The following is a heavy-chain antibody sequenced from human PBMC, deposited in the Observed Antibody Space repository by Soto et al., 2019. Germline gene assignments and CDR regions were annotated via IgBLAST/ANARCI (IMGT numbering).Heavy chain of an antibody. Sequence: QVQLVESGGDVGQPGRSRRLSCAASGFTFSSYGMHWVRQAPGKGLEWVAVISYDGSNKYYADSVKGRFTISRDNSKNTLYLQMNSLRAEDTAVYYCAKLMTHRDYWGQGTLVTVSS. CDR3: AKLMTHRDY. CDR2: ISYDGSNK. J-gene: IGHJ4*02. CDR1: GFTFSSYG. V-gene: IGHV3-30*18.